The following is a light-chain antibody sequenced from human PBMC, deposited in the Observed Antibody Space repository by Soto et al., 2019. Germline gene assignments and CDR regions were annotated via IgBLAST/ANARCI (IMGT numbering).Light chain of an antibody. V-gene: IGKV3-20*01. J-gene: IGKJ1*01. CDR1: QSVSSSF. CDR3: QQYDRSPWT. CDR2: GAS. Sequence: EIVLTQSPGTLSLSPGERATLSCRASQSVSSSFLAWYQQKAGQPPRLLISGASSKATGIPARFSGSGSGTDFTLTISSLEPEDFAVYYCQQYDRSPWTFGQGTKVEIK.